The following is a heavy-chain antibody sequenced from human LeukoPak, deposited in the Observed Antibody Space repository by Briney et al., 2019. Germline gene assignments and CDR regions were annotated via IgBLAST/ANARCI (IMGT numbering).Heavy chain of an antibody. CDR2: INPNSGGT. Sequence: GASVKVSCKASGYTFTGYYMHWVRQAPGQGLEWMGWINPNSGGTNYAQKFQGRVTMTRDTSISTAYMELSRLRPDDTAVYYCAVQLEMGDRLDPWGQGTLVTVSS. J-gene: IGHJ5*02. D-gene: IGHD1-1*01. V-gene: IGHV1-2*02. CDR1: GYTFTGYY. CDR3: AVQLEMGDRLDP.